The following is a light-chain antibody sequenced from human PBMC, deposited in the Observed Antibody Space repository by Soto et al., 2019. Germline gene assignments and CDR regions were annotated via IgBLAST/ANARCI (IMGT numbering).Light chain of an antibody. CDR1: QSVNSSY. CDR3: QQYNDWWT. J-gene: IGKJ1*01. CDR2: GAS. V-gene: IGKV3-20*01. Sequence: VLTQKPRNLALSREEVVTLCVRASQSVNSSYLAWYQHKPGQAPRLLIYGASTRATGIPDRFNASGSGTEFSLPISCLESEDFAVYYCQQYNDWWTVGEGTRVEIK.